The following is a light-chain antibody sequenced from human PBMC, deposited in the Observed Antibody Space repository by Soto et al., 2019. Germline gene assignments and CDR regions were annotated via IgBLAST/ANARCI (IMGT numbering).Light chain of an antibody. V-gene: IGKV3-20*01. Sequence: EIVLTQSPGTLSLSPGERATLSCRASRSVSSSYLAWYQQKPGQAPRLLIYGASTRATGIPDRFSGSGSGTDFTLTISRLEPEDFAVYYCQLYDNSLYTFGQGTNLDIK. CDR2: GAS. CDR3: QLYDNSLYT. J-gene: IGKJ2*01. CDR1: RSVSSSY.